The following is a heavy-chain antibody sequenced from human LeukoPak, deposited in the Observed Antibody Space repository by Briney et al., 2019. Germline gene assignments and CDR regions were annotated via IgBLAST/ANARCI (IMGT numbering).Heavy chain of an antibody. Sequence: PGGSLRPSCAASGFTFSSYSMNWVRQAPGKGLEWVSSISSSSSYIYYADSVKGRFTISRDNAKNSLYLQMNSLRAEDTAVYYCARGGTVTDALDIWGQGTMVTVSS. D-gene: IGHD4-17*01. J-gene: IGHJ3*02. V-gene: IGHV3-21*01. CDR2: ISSSSSYI. CDR1: GFTFSSYS. CDR3: ARGGTVTDALDI.